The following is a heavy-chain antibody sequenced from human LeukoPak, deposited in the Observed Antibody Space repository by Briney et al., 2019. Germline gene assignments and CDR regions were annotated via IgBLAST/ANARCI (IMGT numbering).Heavy chain of an antibody. Sequence: GGSLRLSCAASGFTFSSYSMNWVRQAPGKGLEWVSSISSSSSYIYYADSVKGRFTISRDNAKNSLYLQMNSLRAEDTAVYYCARDSPDCSGGSCYIKNDAFDIWGQGTMVTVSS. V-gene: IGHV3-21*01. D-gene: IGHD2-15*01. CDR3: ARDSPDCSGGSCYIKNDAFDI. J-gene: IGHJ3*02. CDR2: ISSSSSYI. CDR1: GFTFSSYS.